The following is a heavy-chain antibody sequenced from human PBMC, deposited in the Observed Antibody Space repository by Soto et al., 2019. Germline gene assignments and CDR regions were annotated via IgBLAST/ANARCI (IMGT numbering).Heavy chain of an antibody. CDR3: ARGSSSSSLYYYYGMDV. V-gene: IGHV3-33*01. CDR2: IWYDGSNK. Sequence: QVQLVESGGGVVQPGRSLRLSCAASGFTFSSYGMHWVRQAPGKVLEWVAVIWYDGSNKYYADSVKGRFTISRDNPKNTLYLQMNSLRAEDTAVYYCARGSSSSSLYYYYGMDVWGQGTTVTVSS. CDR1: GFTFSSYG. D-gene: IGHD6-6*01. J-gene: IGHJ6*02.